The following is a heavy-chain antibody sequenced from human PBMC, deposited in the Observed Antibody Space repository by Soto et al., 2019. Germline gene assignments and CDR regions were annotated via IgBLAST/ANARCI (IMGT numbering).Heavy chain of an antibody. Sequence: SETLSLTCTVSGCSISSSTYYWGWIRQPPGKGLEWIGSIYYSGSTYYNPSLKSRVTISVDTSKNQFSLKLSSVTAADTAVYYCARTYSGSYYSAFDIWGQGTMVTVSS. V-gene: IGHV4-39*01. CDR3: ARTYSGSYYSAFDI. J-gene: IGHJ3*02. CDR2: IYYSGST. CDR1: GCSISSSTYY. D-gene: IGHD1-26*01.